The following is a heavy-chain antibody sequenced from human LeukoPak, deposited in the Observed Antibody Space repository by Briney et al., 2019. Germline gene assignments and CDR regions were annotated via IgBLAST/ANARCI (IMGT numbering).Heavy chain of an antibody. J-gene: IGHJ6*03. CDR3: ARRNYYYMDV. CDR1: GSIFSNYE. CDR2: ISSSGTTI. V-gene: IGHV3-48*03. Sequence: GGSLRLSCAASGSIFSNYEMKWVRQAPGQGLEWVSYISSSGTTIYYADSVEGRFTISRDNAKNSLYLQMNSLRAEDTAVYYCARRNYYYMDVWGKGTTVTVSS.